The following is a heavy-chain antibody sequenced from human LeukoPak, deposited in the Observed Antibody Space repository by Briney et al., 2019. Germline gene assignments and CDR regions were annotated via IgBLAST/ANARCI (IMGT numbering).Heavy chain of an antibody. Sequence: GGSLRLSCVASGFTFSSSWMSWVRQAPGKGLEWVANIKQDGSEKSYVESVRGRFTISRDNAKNSLYLRLNSLRAEDTALYYCARDNPPDYWGQGTLVTVSS. CDR1: GFTFSSSW. CDR2: IKQDGSEK. V-gene: IGHV3-7*03. CDR3: ARDNPPDY. J-gene: IGHJ4*02.